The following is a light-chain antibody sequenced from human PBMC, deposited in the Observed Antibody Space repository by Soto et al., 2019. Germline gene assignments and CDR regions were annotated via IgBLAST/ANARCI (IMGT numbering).Light chain of an antibody. Sequence: EIVLTQSPGTLSLSPGERATLSCRASQSVSSSYLAWYQQKPGQAPRLLIDGASSRATGIPDRFSGSGSGTDFTLTISSLEPEDFAVYYCQQYGSSPGTFGQGTKVEIK. J-gene: IGKJ1*01. CDR1: QSVSSSY. V-gene: IGKV3-20*01. CDR3: QQYGSSPGT. CDR2: GAS.